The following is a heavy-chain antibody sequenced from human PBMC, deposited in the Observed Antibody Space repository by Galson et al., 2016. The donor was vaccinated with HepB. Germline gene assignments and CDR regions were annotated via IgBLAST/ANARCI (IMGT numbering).Heavy chain of an antibody. Sequence: SLRLSCAVSRFTFRDYWMSWVRQAPGKGLEWLANIKQDASEKYYADSVKGRFTISRDNARNSLYLHINSLRVEDTAVYYCARDWNYALDYWGQGTLVTVSS. CDR2: IKQDASEK. J-gene: IGHJ4*02. V-gene: IGHV3-7*01. CDR3: ARDWNYALDY. CDR1: RFTFRDYW. D-gene: IGHD1-7*01.